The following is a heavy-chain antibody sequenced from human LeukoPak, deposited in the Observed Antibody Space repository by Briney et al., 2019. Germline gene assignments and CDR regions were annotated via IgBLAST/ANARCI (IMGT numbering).Heavy chain of an antibody. CDR3: ARDPVRDGYPYSFDY. J-gene: IGHJ4*02. V-gene: IGHV3-30*03. D-gene: IGHD5-24*01. CDR1: GFSFSSYA. Sequence: PGGSLRLSCAASGFSFSSYAMHWVRQAPGKGLEWVTIISYDATNKYYADSVKGRFTISRDNSKNTLYLQMDSLRGEDTAVYYCARDPVRDGYPYSFDYWGQGTLVTVSS. CDR2: ISYDATNK.